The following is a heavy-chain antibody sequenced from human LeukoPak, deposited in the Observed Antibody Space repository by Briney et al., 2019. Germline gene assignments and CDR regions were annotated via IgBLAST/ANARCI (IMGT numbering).Heavy chain of an antibody. CDR2: INPDTGGT. J-gene: IGHJ4*02. CDR3: ARAFGLYCSGGSCFTPTHKMYYFDY. D-gene: IGHD2-15*01. CDR1: GYNFTDYF. V-gene: IGHV1-2*06. Sequence: ASVKVSCKASGYNFTDYFMHWVRQAPGQGFEWMGRINPDTGGTNYAQRFQGRVTLTRDTSINTVYMELSSLISDDTAVYYCARAFGLYCSGGSCFTPTHKMYYFDYWGQGTLVTVSS.